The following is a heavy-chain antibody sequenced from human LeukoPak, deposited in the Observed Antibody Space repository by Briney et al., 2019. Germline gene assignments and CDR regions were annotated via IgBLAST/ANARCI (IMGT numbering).Heavy chain of an antibody. V-gene: IGHV4-61*02. D-gene: IGHD4-17*01. CDR3: ARDYGDLVLNY. Sequence: SETLSLTCTVSGGSISSGSYYWSWIRQPAGKGLEWIGRIYTSGSTNYNPSLKSRVTISVDTSKNQFSPKLSSVTAADTAVYYCARDYGDLVLNYWGQGTLVTVSS. CDR1: GGSISSGSYY. CDR2: IYTSGST. J-gene: IGHJ4*02.